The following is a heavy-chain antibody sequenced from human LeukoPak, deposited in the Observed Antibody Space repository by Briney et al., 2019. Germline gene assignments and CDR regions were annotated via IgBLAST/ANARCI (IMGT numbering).Heavy chain of an antibody. V-gene: IGHV4-34*01. J-gene: IGHJ6*03. D-gene: IGHD4-17*01. Sequence: SETLSLTCAVYGGSFSGYYWSWIRQPPGKGLEWSGEINHSGSTNYNPSLKSRVTISVDTSKNQFSLKLSSVTAADTAVYYCARTTVTFFYYYYMDVWGKGTTVTISS. CDR1: GGSFSGYY. CDR3: ARTTVTFFYYYYMDV. CDR2: INHSGST.